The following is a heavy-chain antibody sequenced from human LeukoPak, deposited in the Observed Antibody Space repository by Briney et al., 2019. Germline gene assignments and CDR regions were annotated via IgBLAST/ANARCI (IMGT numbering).Heavy chain of an antibody. Sequence: SETLSLTCTVSGGSISSYYWSWIRQPAGKGLEGIGRIYTSGSTNYNPSLKSRVTMSVDTFKNQFSLKLSSVTAADTAVYYCARLTYYYDSSGYFVWGRGTLVTVSS. CDR1: GGSISSYY. D-gene: IGHD3-22*01. CDR2: IYTSGST. J-gene: IGHJ4*02. V-gene: IGHV4-4*07. CDR3: ARLTYYYDSSGYFV.